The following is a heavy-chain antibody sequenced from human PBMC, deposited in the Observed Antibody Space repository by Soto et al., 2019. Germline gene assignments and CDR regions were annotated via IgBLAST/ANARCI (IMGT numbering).Heavy chain of an antibody. J-gene: IGHJ4*02. Sequence: QITLKESGPALVRPTQTLTLTCSFSGFSLTTRGVAVSWNRQPPGKALEWLALIFWDDDKWYSPSLRSRLTITEDTSKNQVVLTMTNMDPVDTATYYCAHRSRGYAYYFDQWGQGTLVTVSS. CDR2: IFWDDDK. CDR3: AHRSRGYAYYFDQ. V-gene: IGHV2-5*02. D-gene: IGHD5-12*01. CDR1: GFSLTTRGVA.